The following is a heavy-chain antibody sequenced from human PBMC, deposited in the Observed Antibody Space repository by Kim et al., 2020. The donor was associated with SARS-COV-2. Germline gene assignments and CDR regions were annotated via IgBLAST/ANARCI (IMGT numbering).Heavy chain of an antibody. CDR3: ARGRFCSSSNCYSYVDV. CDR1: GFGFSVYG. Sequence: GGSLRLSCAASGFGFSVYGMHWVRQAPGKGLEWVALIWYDGSNKDYADSVKGRFTISRDNSKNTLYLQMNSLRADDTAVYFCARGRFCSSSNCYSYVDV. V-gene: IGHV3-30*02. D-gene: IGHD2-2*01. J-gene: IGHJ6*03. CDR2: IWYDGSNK.